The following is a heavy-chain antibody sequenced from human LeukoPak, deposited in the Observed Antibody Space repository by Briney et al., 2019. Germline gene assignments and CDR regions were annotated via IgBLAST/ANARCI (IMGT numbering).Heavy chain of an antibody. D-gene: IGHD4-17*01. V-gene: IGHV4-31*03. Sequence: SQTLSLTCTASGGSMSSGGYFWSWIRQHPGKGLEWIGFIYYSGSTYYNPSLKSRLTILVDTSKKQFSLRLRAVTAADTAVYFCARVNHYALDSWGQGTLVTVSS. CDR1: GGSMSSGGYF. CDR3: ARVNHYALDS. J-gene: IGHJ4*02. CDR2: IYYSGST.